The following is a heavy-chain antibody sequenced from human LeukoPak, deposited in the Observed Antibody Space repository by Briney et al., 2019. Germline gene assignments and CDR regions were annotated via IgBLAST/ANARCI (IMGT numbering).Heavy chain of an antibody. J-gene: IGHJ4*02. Sequence: SETLSLTCTVSGGSISSGGYYWSWLRQPPGKGLEWIGEINHSGSINHNPSLKSRVTLSVDTSKSQFSLKLSSVTAADTAVYYCARGNYGEFDYWGQGTLVTVSS. CDR3: ARGNYGEFDY. CDR1: GGSISSGGYY. D-gene: IGHD4-17*01. V-gene: IGHV4-39*07. CDR2: INHSGSI.